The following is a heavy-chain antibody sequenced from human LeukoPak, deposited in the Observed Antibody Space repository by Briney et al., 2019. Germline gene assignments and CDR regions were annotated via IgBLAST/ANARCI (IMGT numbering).Heavy chain of an antibody. J-gene: IGHJ6*02. V-gene: IGHV5-51*01. CDR3: ARQDDILTGYSIGV. CDR1: GYTFTNHW. D-gene: IGHD3-9*01. CDR2: IYPGDSDT. Sequence: GESLKISCKGSGYTFTNHWIAWVRQMPGKGLEWMGIIYPGDSDTTYSPSFQGQVTISVDKSISTAYLQWSSLKASDTAMYYCARQDDILTGYSIGVWGQGTTVTVSS.